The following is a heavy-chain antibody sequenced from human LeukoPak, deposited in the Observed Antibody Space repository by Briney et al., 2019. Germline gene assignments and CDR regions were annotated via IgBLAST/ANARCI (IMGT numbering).Heavy chain of an antibody. J-gene: IGHJ6*03. D-gene: IGHD2-21*02. CDR1: GGTFSSYA. CDR3: ARDLVTGGLYFYYYMDV. Sequence: SVKVSCKASGGTFSSYAISWVRQAPGQGLEWMGRIIPIFGTANYAQKLQGRVTITTDESTSTAYMELSSLRSEDTAVYYCARDLVTGGLYFYYYMDVWGKGTTVTVSS. CDR2: IIPIFGTA. V-gene: IGHV1-69*05.